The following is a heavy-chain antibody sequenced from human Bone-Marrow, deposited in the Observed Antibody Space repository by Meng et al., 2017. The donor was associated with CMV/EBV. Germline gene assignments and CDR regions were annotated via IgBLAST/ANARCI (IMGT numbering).Heavy chain of an antibody. CDR1: GFTFSSYG. CDR3: AKELKTIAAAERYGMDV. D-gene: IGHD6-13*01. V-gene: IGHV3-33*06. CDR2: IWYDGSNK. J-gene: IGHJ6*02. Sequence: GGSLSLSCAASGFTFSSYGMHWVRQAPGKGLEWVAVIWYDGSNKYYADSVKGRFTISRDNSKNTLYLQMNSLRAEDTAVYYCAKELKTIAAAERYGMDVWGQGTTVTAP.